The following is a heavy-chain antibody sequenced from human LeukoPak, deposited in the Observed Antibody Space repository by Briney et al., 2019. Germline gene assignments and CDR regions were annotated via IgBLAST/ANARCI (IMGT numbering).Heavy chain of an antibody. CDR1: GYTFTGYY. Sequence: ASVKVSCKASGYTFTGYYMHWVRQAPGQGLEWMGWISAYNGNTNYAQKLQGRVTMTTDTSTSTAYMELRSLRSDDTAVYYCARASLPFIPSNWFDPWGQGTLVTVSS. CDR3: ARASLPFIPSNWFDP. D-gene: IGHD3-16*01. CDR2: ISAYNGNT. V-gene: IGHV1-18*04. J-gene: IGHJ5*02.